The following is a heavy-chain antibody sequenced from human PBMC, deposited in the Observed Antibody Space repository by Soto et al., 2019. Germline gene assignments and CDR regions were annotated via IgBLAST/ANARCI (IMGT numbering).Heavy chain of an antibody. CDR3: ARHLGDYGYEDYYGMDV. CDR1: GGSIRSGGYY. CDR2: IYYTGST. J-gene: IGHJ6*02. Sequence: SETLSLTCTVSGGSIRSGGYYWTWIRQHPGKGLEWIGYIYYTGSTYYNTSLKSRVTISVDTSKNQFSLKLSSVTAADTAVYYCARHLGDYGYEDYYGMDVWGLGTTVTVS. V-gene: IGHV4-31*03. D-gene: IGHD4-17*01.